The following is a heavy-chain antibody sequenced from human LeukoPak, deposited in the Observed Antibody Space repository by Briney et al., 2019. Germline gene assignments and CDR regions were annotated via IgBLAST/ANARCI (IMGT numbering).Heavy chain of an antibody. CDR1: GGSISSYY. Sequence: SETLSLTCSVSGGSISSYYWIWIRQPPGKGLEWICINYYSGSTNHTPPLNSRVTTSVDTTKHLFPLQLSSVTAADTAVYYGARDGGYSYGYGYWGQGTLVTVSS. CDR2: NYYSGST. V-gene: IGHV4-59*01. D-gene: IGHD5-18*01. J-gene: IGHJ4*02. CDR3: ARDGGYSYGYGY.